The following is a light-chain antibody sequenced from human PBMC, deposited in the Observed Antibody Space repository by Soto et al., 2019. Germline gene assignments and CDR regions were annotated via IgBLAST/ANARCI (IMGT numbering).Light chain of an antibody. Sequence: IVMTQSPATLSVSPGETATLSCRASQSIANNLAWYQQRPGQVPRLLVSGASTRATGIPVRFSGSRSGTEITLTITSLQSEDFAVYYCHQYNKWPQTFGQGTKVEI. CDR2: GAS. CDR3: HQYNKWPQT. V-gene: IGKV3D-15*01. CDR1: QSIANN. J-gene: IGKJ1*01.